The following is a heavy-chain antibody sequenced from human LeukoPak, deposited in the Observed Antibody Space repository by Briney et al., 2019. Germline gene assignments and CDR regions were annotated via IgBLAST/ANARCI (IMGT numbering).Heavy chain of an antibody. CDR3: AKHSSSWYSWFDP. V-gene: IGHV4-59*01. CDR2: IYYSGST. CDR1: GGSISSYY. J-gene: IGHJ5*02. Sequence: SETLSLTCTVSGGSISSYYWSWIRQPLGKGLEWIGYIYYSGSTNYNPSLKSRVTISVDTSKNQFSLKLSSVTAADTAVYYCAKHSSSWYSWFDPWGQGTLVTVSS. D-gene: IGHD6-13*01.